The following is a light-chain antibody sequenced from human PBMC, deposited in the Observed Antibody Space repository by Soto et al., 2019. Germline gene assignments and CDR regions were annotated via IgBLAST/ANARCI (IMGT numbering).Light chain of an antibody. CDR3: QQYDYSRT. Sequence: DIQFTQSPSTLSASVGDSVTITCRASQNVSTSLAWYQHKPGEAPKLLMFDVSNLESGVPSRFSGSGSGTEFTLSISSLHSDDFATYYCQQYDYSRTFGQGTKVDIK. V-gene: IGKV1-5*01. CDR2: DVS. J-gene: IGKJ1*01. CDR1: QNVSTS.